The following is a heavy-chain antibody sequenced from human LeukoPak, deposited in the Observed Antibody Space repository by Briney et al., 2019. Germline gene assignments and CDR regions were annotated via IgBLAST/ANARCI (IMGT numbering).Heavy chain of an antibody. V-gene: IGHV4-59*08. D-gene: IGHD6-6*01. CDR3: ASLAIAPRAIDY. CDR1: GGSISSYY. J-gene: IGHJ4*02. CDR2: ISYSGST. Sequence: PSETLSLTCTVSGGSISSYYWSWIRQPPGKGLEWIGYISYSGSTNYNPSLKSRLTISLDTSKNQFSLKRSSVTAADTAVYYCASLAIAPRAIDYWGQGTLVTVSS.